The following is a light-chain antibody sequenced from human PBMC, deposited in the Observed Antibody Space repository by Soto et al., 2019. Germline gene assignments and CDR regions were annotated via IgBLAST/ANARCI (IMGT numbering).Light chain of an antibody. CDR1: SGSIASNY. V-gene: IGLV6-57*04. Sequence: NFMLTQPHSVSESPGKTVTISCTRSSGSIASNYVQWYQQRPGSAPTTVIYEDNQRPSGVPDRFSGSIDSSSNSASLTISGLKTEHEADYYCQSYDSSIPVVFGGGTKVTVL. CDR3: QSYDSSIPVV. J-gene: IGLJ2*01. CDR2: EDN.